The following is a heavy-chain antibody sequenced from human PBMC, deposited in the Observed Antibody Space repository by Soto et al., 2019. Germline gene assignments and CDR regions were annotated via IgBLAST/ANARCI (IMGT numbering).Heavy chain of an antibody. J-gene: IGHJ6*02. Sequence: GGSLRLSCAASGFTFSNAWMSWVRQAPGKGLEWVGRIKSKTDGGTTDYAAPVKGRFTISRDDSKNTLYLQMNSLKTEDTAVYYCTTDLNLGYFLGMDVWGQGTTVTVSS. CDR2: IKSKTDGGTT. CDR3: TTDLNLGYFLGMDV. CDR1: GFTFSNAW. V-gene: IGHV3-15*01. D-gene: IGHD3-9*01.